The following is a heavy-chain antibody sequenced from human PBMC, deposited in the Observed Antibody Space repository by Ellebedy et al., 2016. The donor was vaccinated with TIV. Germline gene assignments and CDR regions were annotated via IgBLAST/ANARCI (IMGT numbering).Heavy chain of an antibody. V-gene: IGHV3-7*01. CDR1: GFSFRNYW. CDR2: IYQDGSEK. J-gene: IGHJ5*01. CDR3: ARRWSYGDYAVQVNNWFDS. Sequence: PGGSLRLSCVASGFSFRNYWMGWVRQAPGKGLEWVANIYQDGSEKYVLDSVKGRFTVSRDNAKSSLYLQMHSLRVEDTALYYCARRWSYGDYAVQVNNWFDSWGQGTLVTV. D-gene: IGHD4-17*01.